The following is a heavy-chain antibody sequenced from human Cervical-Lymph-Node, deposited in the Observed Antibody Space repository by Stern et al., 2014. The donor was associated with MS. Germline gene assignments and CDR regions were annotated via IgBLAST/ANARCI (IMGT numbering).Heavy chain of an antibody. CDR1: GLTLSNNG. V-gene: IGHV3-33*01. CDR2: IGYDGINK. D-gene: IGHD3-16*01. Sequence: VQLVESGGGVVQPGKSLRLSCAASGLTLSNNGMHWVRQAPGKGLEWVALIGYDGINKYYADSVKGRFTISRDTSNNSLFLQMNSLRAEDTAVYYCEGGGGWTSAHWGQGTLVTVSS. CDR3: EGGGGWTSAH. J-gene: IGHJ1*01.